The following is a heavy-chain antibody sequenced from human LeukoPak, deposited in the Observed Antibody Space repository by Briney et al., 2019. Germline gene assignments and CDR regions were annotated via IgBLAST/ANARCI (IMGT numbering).Heavy chain of an antibody. CDR2: ISAYNGNT. J-gene: IGHJ4*02. V-gene: IGHV1-18*01. CDR3: ARGGPSTYGITGTTYNY. Sequence: VXXSCKXXGYTFTXYGISWVRQAPGQGLEWMGWISAYNGNTNYAQKLQGRVTMTTDTYTSTAYMELRSLRSDDTAVYYCARGGPSTYGITGTTYNYWGQGTLVTVSS. D-gene: IGHD1-7*01. CDR1: GYTFTXYG.